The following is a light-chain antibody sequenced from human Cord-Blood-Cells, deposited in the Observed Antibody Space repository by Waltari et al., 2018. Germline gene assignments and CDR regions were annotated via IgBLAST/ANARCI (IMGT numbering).Light chain of an antibody. CDR3: CSYAGSSTWV. V-gene: IGLV2-23*01. CDR1: SSDVGSYNL. J-gene: IGLJ3*02. CDR2: EGS. Sequence: QSALTQPASVSGSPGQSLTISCTGTSSDVGSYNLVSWDQKHPGKAPKLMIYEGSKRPSGVSNRFSGSKSGNTASLTISGLQAEDEADYYCCSYAGSSTWVFGGGTKLTVL.